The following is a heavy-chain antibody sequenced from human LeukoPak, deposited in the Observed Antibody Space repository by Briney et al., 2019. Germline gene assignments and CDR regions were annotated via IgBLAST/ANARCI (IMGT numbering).Heavy chain of an antibody. CDR3: ARDRITAVPLTDY. Sequence: GGSLRLSCAASGFTFSSYWMSWVRQAPGKGLEWVANIKQDGKGKYYVDSVKGRFTISRDNAKKSLYLQMNSLRAEDTAVYYCARDRITAVPLTDYWGQGTLVTVSS. V-gene: IGHV3-7*01. J-gene: IGHJ4*02. CDR1: GFTFSSYW. CDR2: IKQDGKGK. D-gene: IGHD3-16*01.